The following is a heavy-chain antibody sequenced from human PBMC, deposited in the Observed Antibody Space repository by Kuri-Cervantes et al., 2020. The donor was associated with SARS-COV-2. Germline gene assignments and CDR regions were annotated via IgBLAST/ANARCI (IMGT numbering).Heavy chain of an antibody. CDR1: GFTVNSNY. V-gene: IGHV3-53*01. D-gene: IGHD6-19*01. J-gene: IGHJ4*02. Sequence: GGSLRLSCAVSGFTVNSNYMSWVRQAPGKGPEWVSVIYSSGSTNYADSVKGRFTISRDNSKNTLYLQMNSLRAEDTAVYYCAKDIAVAGHFDYWGQGTLVTVSS. CDR2: IYSSGST. CDR3: AKDIAVAGHFDY.